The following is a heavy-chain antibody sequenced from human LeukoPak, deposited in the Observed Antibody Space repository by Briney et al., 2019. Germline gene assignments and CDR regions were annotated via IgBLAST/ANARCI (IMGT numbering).Heavy chain of an antibody. CDR2: IWYDGSNK. D-gene: IGHD6-6*01. CDR3: ARVGSGLARLGC. CDR1: GFTFSSYG. V-gene: IGHV3-33*01. J-gene: IGHJ4*02. Sequence: PGRSLRLSCAASGFTFSSYGMHWVRQAPGKGLEWVAVIWYDGSNKYYADSVKGRFTISKDNSKNTLYLQMNSLRAEDTAVYYCARVGSGLARLGCWGQGTLVTVSS.